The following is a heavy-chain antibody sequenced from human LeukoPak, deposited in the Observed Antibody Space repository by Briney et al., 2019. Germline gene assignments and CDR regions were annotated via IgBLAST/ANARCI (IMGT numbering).Heavy chain of an antibody. CDR3: ARGDIGHYDNSGPYDP. J-gene: IGHJ5*02. D-gene: IGHD3-22*01. CDR1: GGSISSGDYY. CDR2: IYYSGST. Sequence: PSETLSLTCTVSGGSISSGDYYWSWIRQPPGKGLEWIGYIYYSGSTYYNPSLKSRVTISVDTSKNQFSLKLSSVTAADTAVYYCARGDIGHYDNSGPYDPWGQGTLVTVSS. V-gene: IGHV4-30-4*08.